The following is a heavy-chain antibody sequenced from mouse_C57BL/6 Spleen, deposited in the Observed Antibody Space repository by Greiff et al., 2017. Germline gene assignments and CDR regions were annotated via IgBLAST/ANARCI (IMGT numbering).Heavy chain of an antibody. V-gene: IGHV1-76*01. Sequence: VKLMESGAELVRPGASVKLSCKASGYTFTDYYINWVKQRPGQGLEWIARIYPGSGNTYYNEKFKGKATLTAEKSSSTAYMQLSSLTSEDSAVYFCARCGIYDGYSAWFAYWGQGTLVTVSA. CDR3: ARCGIYDGYSAWFAY. D-gene: IGHD2-3*01. CDR1: GYTFTDYY. CDR2: IYPGSGNT. J-gene: IGHJ3*01.